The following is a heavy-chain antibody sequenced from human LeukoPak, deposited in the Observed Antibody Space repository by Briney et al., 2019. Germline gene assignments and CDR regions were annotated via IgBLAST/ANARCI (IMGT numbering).Heavy chain of an antibody. J-gene: IGHJ3*02. CDR3: AREMAVPPGAFDI. CDR1: GGTFSSYA. CDR2: IIPIFGTA. V-gene: IGHV1-69*13. Sequence: ASVKVSCKASGGTFSSYAISWVRQAPGQGLEWMGGIIPIFGTANYAQKFQGGVTITADESTSTAYMELSSLRSEDTAVYYCAREMAVPPGAFDIWGQGTMVTVSS. D-gene: IGHD5-24*01.